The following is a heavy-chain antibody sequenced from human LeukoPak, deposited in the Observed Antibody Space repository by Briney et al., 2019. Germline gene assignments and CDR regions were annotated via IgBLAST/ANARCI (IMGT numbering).Heavy chain of an antibody. CDR2: ISSSSSYI. CDR3: ARESYSSGYYYDY. CDR1: GFTFSSYS. V-gene: IGHV3-21*01. J-gene: IGHJ4*02. Sequence: GGSLRLSCAASGFTFSSYSMNWVRQAPGKGLEWVSSISSSSSYIYYADSVEGRFTISRDNAKNSLYLQMNSLRAEDTAVYYCARESYSSGYYYDYWGQGTLVTVSS. D-gene: IGHD3-22*01.